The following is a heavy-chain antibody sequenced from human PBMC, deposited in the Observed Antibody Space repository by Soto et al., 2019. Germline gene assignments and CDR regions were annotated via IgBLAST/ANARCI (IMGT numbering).Heavy chain of an antibody. V-gene: IGHV1-18*01. Sequence: QVQLVQSGAEVKKPGASVKVSCKASGYTFTSYGISWLRQAPGQGLEWMGWISAYNGNTNYAQKLQGRVTMTTDTSTSTAYMELRSLRSDDTAVYYCASDTDGKYYELWSGYYTDGSGGVYMDVWGKGTTVTVSS. CDR3: ASDTDGKYYELWSGYYTDGSGGVYMDV. CDR2: ISAYNGNT. D-gene: IGHD3-3*01. J-gene: IGHJ6*03. CDR1: GYTFTSYG.